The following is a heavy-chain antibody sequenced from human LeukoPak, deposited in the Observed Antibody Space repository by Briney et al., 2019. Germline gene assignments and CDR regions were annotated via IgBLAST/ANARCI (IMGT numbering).Heavy chain of an antibody. D-gene: IGHD3-22*01. CDR1: GFTFSSFA. Sequence: PGGSLRLSCAASGFTFSSFAMNWVRQAPGKGLEWVSYISSSGSTIYYADSVKGRFTISRDNAKNSLYLQMNSLRAEDTAVYYCARGLTYYYDSSGPADAFDIWGQGTMVTVSS. CDR3: ARGLTYYYDSSGPADAFDI. V-gene: IGHV3-48*03. J-gene: IGHJ3*02. CDR2: ISSSGSTI.